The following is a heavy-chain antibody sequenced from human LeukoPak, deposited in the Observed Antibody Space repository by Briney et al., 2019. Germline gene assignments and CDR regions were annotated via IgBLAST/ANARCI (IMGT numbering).Heavy chain of an antibody. D-gene: IGHD3-10*01. J-gene: IGHJ4*02. CDR2: ISYDGTKI. CDR1: GFTFSSYG. CDR3: ARAPYYYGSGITPDY. V-gene: IGHV3-30*03. Sequence: GGSLRLSCAASGFTFSSYGMHWVRQAPGKGLEWVAVISYDGTKISYADSVKGRFNISRDNSKNTLYLQMNSLRAEDTAVYYCARAPYYYGSGITPDYWGQGTLVTVSS.